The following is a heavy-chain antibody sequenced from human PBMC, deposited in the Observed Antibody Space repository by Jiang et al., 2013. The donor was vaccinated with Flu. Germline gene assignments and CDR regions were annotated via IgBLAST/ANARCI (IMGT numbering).Heavy chain of an antibody. CDR3: ARDVGSRYCSGGTCYSIRWFDP. D-gene: IGHD2-15*01. CDR1: GGSISSSSYY. V-gene: IGHV4-39*07. J-gene: IGHJ5*02. CDR2: IYYSGST. Sequence: GSGLVKPSQTLSLTCTVSGGSISSSSYYWGWIRQPPGKGLEWIGSIYYSGSTYYNPSLKSRVTISVDTSKNQFSLKLSSVTAADTAVYYCARDVGSRYCSGGTCYSIRWFDPVGQGTLVTVSS.